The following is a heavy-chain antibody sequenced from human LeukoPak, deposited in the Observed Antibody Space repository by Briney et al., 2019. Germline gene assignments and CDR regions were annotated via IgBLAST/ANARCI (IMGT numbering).Heavy chain of an antibody. V-gene: IGHV4-34*01. D-gene: IGHD5/OR15-5a*01. J-gene: IGHJ2*01. CDR2: INYSGST. Sequence: PSETLSLTCAVYGGSFSNYYWTWLRQPPGKGLEWIGEINYSGSTHYNPSLKSRVTISIDKSKTQFSLKVRAVTAADTAIYYCVRRSTPFDLWGRGNLVTVSS. CDR1: GGSFSNYY. CDR3: VRRSTPFDL.